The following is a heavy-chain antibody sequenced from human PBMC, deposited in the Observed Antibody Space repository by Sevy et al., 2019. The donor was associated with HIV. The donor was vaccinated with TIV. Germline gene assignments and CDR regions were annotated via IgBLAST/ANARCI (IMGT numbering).Heavy chain of an antibody. CDR2: ISSSSSTI. CDR3: ARDLMTTVTALSYYYYYGMDV. Sequence: GGSLRLSCAASGFTFSSYSMNWVRQAPGKGLEWVSYISSSSSTIYYADSVKGRFTISRDNAKNSLYLQMNSLRAEDTAVYYCARDLMTTVTALSYYYYYGMDVWGQGTTVTVSS. V-gene: IGHV3-48*01. J-gene: IGHJ6*02. CDR1: GFTFSSYS. D-gene: IGHD4-4*01.